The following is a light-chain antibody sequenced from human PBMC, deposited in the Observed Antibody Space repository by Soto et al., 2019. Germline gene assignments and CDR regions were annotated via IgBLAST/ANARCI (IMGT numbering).Light chain of an antibody. Sequence: EIVMTQSPATLSVSPGERVTLSCRASQSVGSRLAWYQHKPGQAPRLLIYGASTRAAGIPGRFSGSGSGTDFTLTISSLQSEDVAVDYCQQFDNWPPYTFGQGTRLEI. CDR1: QSVGSR. V-gene: IGKV3-15*01. CDR3: QQFDNWPPYT. J-gene: IGKJ2*01. CDR2: GAS.